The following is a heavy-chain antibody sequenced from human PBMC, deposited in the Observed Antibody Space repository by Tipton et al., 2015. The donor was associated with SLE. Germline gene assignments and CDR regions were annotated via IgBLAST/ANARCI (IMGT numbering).Heavy chain of an antibody. CDR3: ASSSGC. CDR2: IYHSGTT. CDR1: GYSISTAYY. V-gene: IGHV4-38-2*02. Sequence: TLSLTCTVSGYSISTAYYWGWIRQPPGKGLEWIGSIYHSGTTFYSPSLESRVTISVDTSKNQFSLKLSSVTAADTAVYYCASSSGCWGQGTLVTVSS. D-gene: IGHD6-19*01. J-gene: IGHJ4*02.